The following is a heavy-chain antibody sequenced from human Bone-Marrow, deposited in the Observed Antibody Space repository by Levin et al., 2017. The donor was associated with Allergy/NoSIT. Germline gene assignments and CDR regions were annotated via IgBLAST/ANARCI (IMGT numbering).Heavy chain of an antibody. CDR2: VADSGTT. Sequence: SETLSLTCTVSGGSVSGKYWTWIRQPPQKPLEWIGYVADSGTTRYNPSLESRVTMSLDTSRNEISFRLRSVPAADTAMYFCARVAAFEFVLGGDISPPTFDFWGQGIHVTVSS. J-gene: IGHJ4*02. D-gene: IGHD3-16*01. CDR3: ARVAAFEFVLGGDISPPTFDF. V-gene: IGHV4-59*02. CDR1: GGSVSGKY.